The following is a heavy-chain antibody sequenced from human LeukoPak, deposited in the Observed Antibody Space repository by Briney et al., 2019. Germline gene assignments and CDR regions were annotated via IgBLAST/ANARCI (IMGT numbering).Heavy chain of an antibody. Sequence: ASVKVSCKVPGYTLTELSMHWVRQAPGKGLEWMGGFDPEDGETIYAQKFQGRVTMTEDTSTDTAYMELSSLRSEDTAVYYCATAGSYYYYYGMDAWGQGTTVTVSS. V-gene: IGHV1-24*01. CDR2: FDPEDGET. CDR3: ATAGSYYYYYGMDA. J-gene: IGHJ6*02. D-gene: IGHD6-25*01. CDR1: GYTLTELS.